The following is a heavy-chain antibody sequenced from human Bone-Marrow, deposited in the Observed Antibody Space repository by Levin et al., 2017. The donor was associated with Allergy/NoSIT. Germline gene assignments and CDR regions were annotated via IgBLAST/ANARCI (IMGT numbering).Heavy chain of an antibody. CDR3: ARHAYVSGTT. J-gene: IGHJ1*01. CDR2: IFPADSDT. V-gene: IGHV5-51*01. Sequence: GGSLRLSCKGSEYTFNNYWIGWVRQMPGKGLEWMGIIFPADSDTRYSPSFEGQVTISADKAISTAYLQWSSLKASDTAIYYCARHAYVSGTTWGQGTLVTGS. D-gene: IGHD1-1*01. CDR1: EYTFNNYW.